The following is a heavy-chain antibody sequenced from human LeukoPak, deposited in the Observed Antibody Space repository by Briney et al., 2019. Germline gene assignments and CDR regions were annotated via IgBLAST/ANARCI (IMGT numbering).Heavy chain of an antibody. D-gene: IGHD6-13*01. V-gene: IGHV3-23*01. CDR3: ASRNRSSWSLFDY. J-gene: IGHJ4*02. CDR1: GFTFSSYA. CDR2: ISGSGGST. Sequence: GGSLRLSCAASGFTFSSYAMSWVRQAPGKGLEWVSAISGSGGSTYYADSVKGRFTISRQNSKNTLYLQMNSLRAEGTAVYYCASRNRSSWSLFDYWGQGNLVTVSS.